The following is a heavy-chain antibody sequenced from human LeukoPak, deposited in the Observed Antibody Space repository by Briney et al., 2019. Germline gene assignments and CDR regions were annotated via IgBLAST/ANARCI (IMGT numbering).Heavy chain of an antibody. J-gene: IGHJ4*02. Sequence: PGGSLRLSCAASGFTLSSYWMHWVRQAPGKGLVWVSRVNSDGSSTSYADSVKGRFTISRDDAKNSLYLQMNSLKAKDTAVYYCTSPGGDGYHPDYWGQGTLVTVSS. CDR1: GFTLSSYW. D-gene: IGHD5-24*01. V-gene: IGHV3-74*01. CDR2: VNSDGSST. CDR3: TSPGGDGYHPDY.